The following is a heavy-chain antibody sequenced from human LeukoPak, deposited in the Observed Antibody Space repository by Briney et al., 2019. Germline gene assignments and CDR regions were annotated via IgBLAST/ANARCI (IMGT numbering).Heavy chain of an antibody. D-gene: IGHD3-9*01. J-gene: IGHJ4*02. Sequence: PGGSLRLSCVASGFAFSRSGMNWVRQAPGKGLEWLSCISPSSSSRHYAGSMKGRLIISGDNAKNSLYLQMNSLTDEDTAVYYCARDIPGALTGFCRGFDYWGQGTPVTVSS. CDR3: ARDIPGALTGFCRGFDY. V-gene: IGHV3-48*02. CDR1: GFAFSRSG. CDR2: ISPSSSSR.